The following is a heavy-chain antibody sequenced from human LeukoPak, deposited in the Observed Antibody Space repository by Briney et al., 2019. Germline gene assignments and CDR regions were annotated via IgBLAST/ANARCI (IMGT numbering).Heavy chain of an antibody. Sequence: GGSLRLSCAASGFTFSSYWMHWVRQAPGKGLVWVSRINSDGSSTSYADSVKGRFTISRDNAKNTLYLQMNSLRAEDTAVYYCARVDPYGDIHYFDYWGQGTLVTVSS. CDR3: ARVDPYGDIHYFDY. CDR2: INSDGSST. J-gene: IGHJ4*02. CDR1: GFTFSSYW. V-gene: IGHV3-74*01. D-gene: IGHD4-17*01.